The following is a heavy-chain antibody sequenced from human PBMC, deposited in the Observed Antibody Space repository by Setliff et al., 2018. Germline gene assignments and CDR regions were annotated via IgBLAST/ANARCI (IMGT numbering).Heavy chain of an antibody. V-gene: IGHV3-74*01. CDR2: IDGLGTIT. CDR1: GFTFSNYW. J-gene: IGHJ6*02. CDR3: ACLDWGEKFFNVDV. Sequence: SLRLSCAASGFTFSNYWMYWVRQVPGKGLVWVSRIDGLGTITHYADSVKGRFTISRDNDKKTLYLQMNSLRGEDTGVYFCACLDWGEKFFNVDVWGQGTTVTVSS. D-gene: IGHD7-27*01.